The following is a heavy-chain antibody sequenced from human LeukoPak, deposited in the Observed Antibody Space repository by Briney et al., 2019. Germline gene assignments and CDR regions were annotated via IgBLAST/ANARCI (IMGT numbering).Heavy chain of an antibody. D-gene: IGHD1-26*01. J-gene: IGHJ4*02. CDR1: GFTFSTYA. Sequence: GGSLRLSCAASGFTFSTYAMHWVGQAPGKELEYFSAISSNGGSTYYGDSVKGIFTISRDNSKNTLYLQMGSLRAEDMAVYYCARASSSGSYFSDYWGQGTLVTVSS. CDR2: ISSNGGST. CDR3: ARASSSGSYFSDY. V-gene: IGHV3-64*02.